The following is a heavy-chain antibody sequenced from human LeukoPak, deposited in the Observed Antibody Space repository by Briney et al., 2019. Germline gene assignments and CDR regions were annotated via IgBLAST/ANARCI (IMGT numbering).Heavy chain of an antibody. J-gene: IGHJ4*02. Sequence: SETLSLTCTVSGGSISSYYWSWIRQPPGKGLEWIGYIYYSGSTNYNPSLKSRVTISVDTSKNQFSLKLSSVTAADTAVYYCARDLRGQQLDLNWGQGTLVTVSS. CDR2: IYYSGST. D-gene: IGHD6-13*01. V-gene: IGHV4-59*12. CDR1: GGSISSYY. CDR3: ARDLRGQQLDLN.